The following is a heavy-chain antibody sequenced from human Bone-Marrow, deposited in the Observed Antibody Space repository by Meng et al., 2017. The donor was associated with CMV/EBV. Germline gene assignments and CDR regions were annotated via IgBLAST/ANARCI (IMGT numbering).Heavy chain of an antibody. CDR1: GGSISSSSYY. CDR2: IYYSGNT. D-gene: IGHD2-2*01. V-gene: IGHV4-39*07. J-gene: IGHJ5*02. CDR3: ARALRLVFVVVPAALNWFDP. Sequence: SETLSLTCTVSGGSISSSSYYWGWIRQAPGKGLEWIGSIYYSGNTYYNPSLKSRVTISVDTSKNQFSLKLSSVTAADTAVSYCARALRLVFVVVPAALNWFDPWGQGTLVTVSS.